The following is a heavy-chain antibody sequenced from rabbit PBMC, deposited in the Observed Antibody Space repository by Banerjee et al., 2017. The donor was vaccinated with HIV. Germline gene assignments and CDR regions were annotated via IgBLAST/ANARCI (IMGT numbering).Heavy chain of an antibody. J-gene: IGHJ6*01. CDR1: GFSFSSGYD. CDR2: IDPVFGST. CDR3: VRDGSYDDYGDYDL. D-gene: IGHD2-1*01. Sequence: QSLEESGGDLVKPGASLTLTCTASGFSFSSGYDMYWVRQAPGKGLEWIGYIDPVFGSTYYASWVNGRFTISSHNAQNTLYLQLNSLTAADTATYFCVRDGSYDDYGDYDLWGPGTLVTVS. V-gene: IGHV1S40*01.